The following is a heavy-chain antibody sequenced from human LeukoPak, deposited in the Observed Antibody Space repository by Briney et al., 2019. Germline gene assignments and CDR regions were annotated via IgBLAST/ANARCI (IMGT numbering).Heavy chain of an antibody. Sequence: SETLSLTCTVSGGSISSGDYSWSWIRQPPGKGLEWIGYIYYSGSTYYNPSLKSRVTISVDTSKNQFSLKLSSVTAADTAVYYCARAVRYYYDSSGYRGIAFDIWGQGTMVTVSS. J-gene: IGHJ3*02. CDR3: ARAVRYYYDSSGYRGIAFDI. V-gene: IGHV4-30-4*01. CDR1: GGSISSGDYS. CDR2: IYYSGST. D-gene: IGHD3-22*01.